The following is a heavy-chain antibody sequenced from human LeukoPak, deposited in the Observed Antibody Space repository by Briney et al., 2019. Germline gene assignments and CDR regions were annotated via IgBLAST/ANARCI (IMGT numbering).Heavy chain of an antibody. Sequence: GRSLRLSCAASGFTFSSYGMHWVRQAPGKGLEWVAVISYDGSNKYYADSVKGRFTISRDNSKNTLYLQMNSLRAEDTAVYYCAKIATTVTHHDAFDIWGQGTMVTVSS. D-gene: IGHD4-11*01. V-gene: IGHV3-30*18. J-gene: IGHJ3*02. CDR3: AKIATTVTHHDAFDI. CDR2: ISYDGSNK. CDR1: GFTFSSYG.